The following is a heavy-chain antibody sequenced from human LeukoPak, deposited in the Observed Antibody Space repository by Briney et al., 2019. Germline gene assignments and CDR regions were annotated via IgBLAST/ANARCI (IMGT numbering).Heavy chain of an antibody. D-gene: IGHD3-10*01. J-gene: IGHJ4*02. CDR1: GFTFSIYA. V-gene: IGHV3-23*01. CDR2: ISGSGGST. Sequence: GGSLRLSCAASGFTFSIYAMSWVRQAPGKGLEWVSGISGSGGSTFSADSVKGRFTISRDNSKNTLFLQMNSLRAEDTAVYYCAKVGTVIRGVTGAIDYWGQGTLVTVSS. CDR3: AKVGTVIRGVTGAIDY.